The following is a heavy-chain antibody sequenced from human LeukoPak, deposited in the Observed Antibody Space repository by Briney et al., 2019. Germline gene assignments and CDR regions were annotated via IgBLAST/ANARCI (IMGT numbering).Heavy chain of an antibody. CDR3: AKDQDYGDYVFDY. CDR1: GFTFSSYA. CDR2: ISGSGGST. J-gene: IGHJ4*02. V-gene: IGHV3-23*01. D-gene: IGHD4-17*01. Sequence: GGSLRLSCAASGFTFSSYAMSWVRQAPGKGLEWVSAISGSGGSTYYADSVKGRFTISRDNSKNTLYPQRNSLRAEDTAVYYCAKDQDYGDYVFDYWGQGTLVTVSS.